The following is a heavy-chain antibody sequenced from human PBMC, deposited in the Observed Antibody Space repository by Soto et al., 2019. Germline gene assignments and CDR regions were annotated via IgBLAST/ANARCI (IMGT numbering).Heavy chain of an antibody. CDR2: IDYSGST. D-gene: IGHD6-6*01. CDR1: GGSISSSSYY. Sequence: QLQLQESGPGLVKPSETLSLTCTVSGGSISSSSYYCGWIRQPPGKGLEWIGSIDYSGSTYYNPSLKSRVTISVDTSKNQVSLKLSSVTAADTAVYYFAIQSIAARPYVDYWGQGTLVTVSS. V-gene: IGHV4-39*01. CDR3: AIQSIAARPYVDY. J-gene: IGHJ4*02.